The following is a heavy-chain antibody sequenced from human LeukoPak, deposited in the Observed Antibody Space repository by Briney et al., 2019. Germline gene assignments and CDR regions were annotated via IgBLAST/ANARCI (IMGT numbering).Heavy chain of an antibody. V-gene: IGHV1-2*02. D-gene: IGHD6-19*01. CDR1: GYTFTGYY. CDR2: INPNSGGT. CDR3: ARLDRPVADIDY. Sequence: ASVKVSCKASGYTFTGYYIHWVRQAPGQGLEWMGWINPNSGGTNYAQKFQGRVTMTRDTSISTAYMELSRLRSDDTAIYYCARLDRPVADIDYWGQGTLVTVSS. J-gene: IGHJ4*02.